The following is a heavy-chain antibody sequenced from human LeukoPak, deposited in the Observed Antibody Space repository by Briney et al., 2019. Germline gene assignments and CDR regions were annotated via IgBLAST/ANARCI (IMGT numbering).Heavy chain of an antibody. V-gene: IGHV4-59*11. CDR1: GGSISSHF. D-gene: IGHD3-10*01. J-gene: IGHJ6*03. Sequence: SETLSLTCTVSGGSISSHFWSWIRQPPGKGLEWIGYIYYSGSTNYNPSLKSRVTISVDTSKNQFSLQLSSVTAADTAVYYCASGNGSGIGLAYYYYMDVWGKGTTVTVSS. CDR3: ASGNGSGIGLAYYYYMDV. CDR2: IYYSGST.